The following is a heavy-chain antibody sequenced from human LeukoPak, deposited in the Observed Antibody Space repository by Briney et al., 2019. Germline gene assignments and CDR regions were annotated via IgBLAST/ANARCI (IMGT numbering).Heavy chain of an antibody. Sequence: GGSLRLSCAASGFTFSSYSMNWVRQAPGKGLEWVSSISSSSSYIYYADSVKGRLTISRGSAKNSLYLQMNSLRAEDTAVYYCARDLKGQYRDAFDIWGQGTMVTVSS. CDR1: GFTFSSYS. J-gene: IGHJ3*02. CDR2: ISSSSSYI. CDR3: ARDLKGQYRDAFDI. D-gene: IGHD2-2*01. V-gene: IGHV3-21*01.